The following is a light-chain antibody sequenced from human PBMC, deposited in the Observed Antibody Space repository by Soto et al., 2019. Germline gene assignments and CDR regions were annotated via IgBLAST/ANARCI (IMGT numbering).Light chain of an antibody. Sequence: QSVLTQPPSASSTPGQTVTISCSGSTSNIGTFYVYWYQHLPGTAPKLLIYLGDQRASGVSDRFSGSKSGTSASLAISGLRSEDEADYYCAAWDDSLSVVFGGGTKVTVL. V-gene: IGLV1-47*02. CDR3: AAWDDSLSVV. CDR1: TSNIGTFY. J-gene: IGLJ2*01. CDR2: LGD.